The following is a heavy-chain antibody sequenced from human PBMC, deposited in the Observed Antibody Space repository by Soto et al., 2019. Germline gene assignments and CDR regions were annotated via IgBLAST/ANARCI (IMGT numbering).Heavy chain of an antibody. J-gene: IGHJ4*02. CDR1: GFTFSSYA. CDR2: ISSNGGST. Sequence: EVQLVESGGGLVQPGGSLRLSCSASGFTFSSYAMHWVRQAPGKGLEYVSGISSNGGSTYYADSVKGRFTISRDNSKNTLYRQMSSLRAEDTAVYYCVKNRGSWYGPSDYWGQGTLVTVSS. CDR3: VKNRGSWYGPSDY. V-gene: IGHV3-64D*06. D-gene: IGHD6-13*01.